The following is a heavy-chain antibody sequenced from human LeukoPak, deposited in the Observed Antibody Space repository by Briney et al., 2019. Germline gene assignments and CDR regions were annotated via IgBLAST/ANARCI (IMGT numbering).Heavy chain of an antibody. CDR3: ARDGGSSSWYSGGYYYYMDV. CDR2: ISSSSTI. Sequence: GGSLRLSCAASGFTFSSYSMNWVRQAPGKGLEWVSYISSSSTIYYADSVKGRFTISRDNAKNSLYLQMNSLRAEDTAVYYCARDGGSSSWYSGGYYYYMDVWGEGTTVTVSS. V-gene: IGHV3-48*01. J-gene: IGHJ6*03. D-gene: IGHD6-13*01. CDR1: GFTFSSYS.